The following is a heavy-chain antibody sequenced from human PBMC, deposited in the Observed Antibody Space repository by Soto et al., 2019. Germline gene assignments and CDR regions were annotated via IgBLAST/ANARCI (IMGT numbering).Heavy chain of an antibody. CDR3: ARQSNRNYGLYYFDC. V-gene: IGHV4-61*05. J-gene: IGHJ4*02. CDR2: IYYSGST. D-gene: IGHD4-4*01. Sequence: TSETLSLTCTVSGGSIGSISFYWGWIRQPPGKRLEWIGYIYYSGSTKYKPSLKSRVTMSVDTSKNQFSLKVSSATAADTAVYYCARQSNRNYGLYYFDCWGLGALVTVSS. CDR1: GGSIGSISFY.